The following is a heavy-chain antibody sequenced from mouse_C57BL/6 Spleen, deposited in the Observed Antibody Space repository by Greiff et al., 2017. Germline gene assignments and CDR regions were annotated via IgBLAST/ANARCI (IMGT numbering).Heavy chain of an antibody. CDR1: GFTFSDYG. Sequence: EVKVVESGGGLVKPGGSLKLSCAASGFTFSDYGMHWVRQAPEKGLEWVAYISSGSSTIYYADTVKGRFTISRDNAKNTLFLQMTSLRSEDTAMYYCAGTYYGYDVGYAMDYWGQGTSVTVSS. CDR2: ISSGSSTI. CDR3: AGTYYGYDVGYAMDY. D-gene: IGHD2-2*01. V-gene: IGHV5-17*01. J-gene: IGHJ4*01.